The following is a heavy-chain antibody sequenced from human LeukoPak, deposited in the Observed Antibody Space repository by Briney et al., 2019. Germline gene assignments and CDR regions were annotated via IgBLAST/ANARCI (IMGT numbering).Heavy chain of an antibody. CDR2: IYYSGST. V-gene: IGHV4-39*07. D-gene: IGHD2-21*01. Sequence: SETLSLTCTVSGGSISSSSYYWGWIRQPPGKGLEWIGSIYYSGSTYYNPSLKSRVTISVDTSKNQFSLKLSSVTAADTAVYYCARVWWTRFDPWGQGTLVTVSP. J-gene: IGHJ5*02. CDR3: ARVWWTRFDP. CDR1: GGSISSSSYY.